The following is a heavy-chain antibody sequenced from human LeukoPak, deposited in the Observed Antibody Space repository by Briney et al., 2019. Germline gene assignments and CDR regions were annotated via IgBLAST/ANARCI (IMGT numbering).Heavy chain of an antibody. CDR3: ARRDYGGTSVWFDP. CDR1: GGSISSCSYY. Sequence: PSETLSLTCTVSGGSISSCSYYWGWSRQAPGKGLVWIGHLFYIGSITYTTPLKSRVTISAHTSTPQFSLKLSSATAADTAVYYCARRDYGGTSVWFDPWGQGTLVTVSS. CDR2: LFYIGSI. D-gene: IGHD4-23*01. V-gene: IGHV4-39*01. J-gene: IGHJ5*02.